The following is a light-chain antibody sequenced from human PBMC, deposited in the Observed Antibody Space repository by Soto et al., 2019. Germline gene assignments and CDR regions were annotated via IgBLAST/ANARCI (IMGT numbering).Light chain of an antibody. CDR1: SSDVGGVNF. Sequence: QSVLTQPASVSGSPGQSITISCTGTSSDVGGVNFVSWYQQHPGKAPQLIMYDVSNRPSGVSNRLSGSKSCNTASLTISGLQAEDEADYYCSSYRSSSTLGVFGTGTKLTVL. CDR2: DVS. J-gene: IGLJ1*01. CDR3: SSYRSSSTLGV. V-gene: IGLV2-14*01.